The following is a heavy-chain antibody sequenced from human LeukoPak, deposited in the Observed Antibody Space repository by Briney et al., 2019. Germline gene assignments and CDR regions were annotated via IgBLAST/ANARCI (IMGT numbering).Heavy chain of an antibody. CDR1: GGSISSYH. CDR2: IYYSGST. CDR3: AREPGGDDYYGMDV. J-gene: IGHJ6*02. V-gene: IGHV4-59*01. D-gene: IGHD4-17*01. Sequence: SETLSLTCTVSGGSISSYHWSWIRQPPGKGLEWIGYIYYSGSTNYNPSLKSRVTISVDTSKNQFSLKLSSVTAADTAVYYCAREPGGDDYYGMDVWGQGTTVTVSS.